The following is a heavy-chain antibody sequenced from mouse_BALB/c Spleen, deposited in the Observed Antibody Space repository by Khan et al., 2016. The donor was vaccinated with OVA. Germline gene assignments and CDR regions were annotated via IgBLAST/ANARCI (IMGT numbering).Heavy chain of an antibody. Sequence: VQLQQSGAELARPGASVKMSCKASGYTFTSYTIHWIKKRPGPGLEWIGYINPSNGYTNYNQKFNDKATLTTDKYSTTAYLQLSSLTSDDSAVYNCVRDGAYHRNDGWFAFWGQGTLVTVSA. V-gene: IGHV1-4*01. CDR2: INPSNGYT. CDR3: VRDGAYHRNDGWFAF. J-gene: IGHJ3*01. D-gene: IGHD2-14*01. CDR1: GYTFTSYT.